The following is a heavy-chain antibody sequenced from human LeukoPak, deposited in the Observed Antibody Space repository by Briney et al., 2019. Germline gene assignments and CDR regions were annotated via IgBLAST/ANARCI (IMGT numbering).Heavy chain of an antibody. Sequence: GGSLRLSCAASGFTFSSYWMHWVRQAPGKGLVWVSRINSDGSSTSYADSEKGRFTISRDNAKNTLYLQMNSLRAEDTAVYYCAREKDAAMDYWYFDLWGRGTLVTVSS. CDR2: INSDGSST. J-gene: IGHJ2*01. D-gene: IGHD5-18*01. CDR1: GFTFSSYW. V-gene: IGHV3-74*01. CDR3: AREKDAAMDYWYFDL.